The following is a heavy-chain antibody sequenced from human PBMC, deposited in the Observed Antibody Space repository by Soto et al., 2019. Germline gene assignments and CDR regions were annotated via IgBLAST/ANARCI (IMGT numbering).Heavy chain of an antibody. CDR1: GFTFSSSA. CDR3: AKCSVGTVRTSGWCNWFDP. Sequence: EVRLLESGGGLAQPGGSRRLSCAASGFTFSSSAMNWVRQAPGKGLEWVSSIRVGGGDTFYADSVRGRFTVSRDISRNTLYRQMNSLRAEDTAIYYWAKCSVGTVRTSGWCNWFDPWGQGTLVTVSS. V-gene: IGHV3-23*01. CDR2: IRVGGGDT. D-gene: IGHD6-19*01. J-gene: IGHJ5*02.